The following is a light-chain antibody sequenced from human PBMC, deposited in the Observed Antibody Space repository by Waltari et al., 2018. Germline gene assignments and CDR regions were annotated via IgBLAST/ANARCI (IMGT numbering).Light chain of an antibody. CDR2: GNS. CDR1: SSNIGAGYD. Sequence: QSVLTQPPSVSGAPGQRVTISCTGNSSNIGAGYDVHWYQQLPGTAPKLLIYGNSNRPSGVPDRFSGSKSGTSASLAITGLQAEDEADYYCQSYDSSLSGLDVVFGGGTKLTVL. J-gene: IGLJ2*01. CDR3: QSYDSSLSGLDVV. V-gene: IGLV1-40*01.